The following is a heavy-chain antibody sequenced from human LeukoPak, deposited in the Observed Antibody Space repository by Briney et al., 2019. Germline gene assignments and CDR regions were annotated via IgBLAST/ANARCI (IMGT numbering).Heavy chain of an antibody. CDR3: AGVVEAAATPIYYMDV. Sequence: GGSLRLSCAASGFTFSSYEMNWVRQAPGKGMKWVSYISSSGSTIYYADSVKGRFTISRDNAKNSLYLQMNSLRAEDTAVYYCAGVVEAAATPIYYMDVWGKGTTVTVSS. J-gene: IGHJ6*03. V-gene: IGHV3-48*03. CDR2: ISSSGSTI. D-gene: IGHD6-13*01. CDR1: GFTFSSYE.